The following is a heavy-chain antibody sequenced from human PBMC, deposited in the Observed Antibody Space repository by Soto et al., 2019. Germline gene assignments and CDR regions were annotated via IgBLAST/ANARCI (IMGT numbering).Heavy chain of an antibody. V-gene: IGHV1-69*13. D-gene: IGHD6-13*01. J-gene: IGHJ4*02. CDR1: GYTFTSYD. CDR2: IIPIFGTA. Sequence: WASVRVSCKASGYTFTSYDINWVRQAPGQGLEWMGGIIPIFGTANYAQKFQGRVTITADESTSTAYMELSSLRSEDTAVYYCATAAAAGTSHDYWGQGTLVTVSS. CDR3: ATAAAAGTSHDY.